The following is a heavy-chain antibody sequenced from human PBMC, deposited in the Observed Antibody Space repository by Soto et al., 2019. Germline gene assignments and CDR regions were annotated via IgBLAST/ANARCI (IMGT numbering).Heavy chain of an antibody. CDR2: ISAYNGNT. CDR3: ARGAFCGGAPGCRDMDV. J-gene: IGHJ6*02. CDR1: GYTFISHS. Sequence: QIQLVQSGGEVKKPGASVKVSCKSSGYTFISHSITWVRQAPGQGPEWMGRISAYNGNTNYAQKLQGRVTMTTDTSTSTAYMELRSLRSDDTAVYYCARGAFCGGAPGCRDMDVWGQGTTVTVSS. D-gene: IGHD2-21*01. V-gene: IGHV1-18*01.